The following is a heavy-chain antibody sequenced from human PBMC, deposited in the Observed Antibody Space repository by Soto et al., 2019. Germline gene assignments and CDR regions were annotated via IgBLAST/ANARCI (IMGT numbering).Heavy chain of an antibody. CDR1: GFTFSTYA. Sequence: GGSLRLSCAASGFTFSTYAMTWVRQAPGKGPEWVSIISSSGDATYYLDSVKGRFTISRDNSRNTLNLQMNSLRAEDTAVYYCAKNGDFWSWGMDVWGLGTTVTVSS. V-gene: IGHV3-23*01. CDR2: ISSSGDAT. CDR3: AKNGDFWSWGMDV. D-gene: IGHD3-3*01. J-gene: IGHJ6*02.